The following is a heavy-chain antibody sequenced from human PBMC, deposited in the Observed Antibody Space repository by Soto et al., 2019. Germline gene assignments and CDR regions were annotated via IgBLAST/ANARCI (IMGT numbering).Heavy chain of an antibody. CDR3: ARGDSGYVWLNEI. CDR1: GGLFSTYA. D-gene: IGHD3-22*01. Sequence: GSSVKVSCKASGGLFSTYAISWVRQAPGQGLEWMGGIIPVFATTYYAEKFEGRVTITADESTNTAYMELSSLRSEDTAMYYCARGDSGYVWLNEIWGQGTLVTVSS. V-gene: IGHV1-69*13. CDR2: IIPVFATT. J-gene: IGHJ4*02.